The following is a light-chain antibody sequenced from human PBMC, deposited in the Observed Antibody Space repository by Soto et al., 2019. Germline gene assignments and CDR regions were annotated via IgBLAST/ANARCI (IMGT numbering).Light chain of an antibody. CDR1: RSVSSY. Sequence: DIVSTQSPPTLSLSAGESATLCCRATRSVSSYLAWYQQKPGQAPRLLIYDGSSRPTDIHARFSGSGSGTDFTLTISSLEPEDFALYYCQQRSNWQITLGQGTRVEIK. J-gene: IGKJ5*01. CDR2: DGS. V-gene: IGKV3-11*01. CDR3: QQRSNWQIT.